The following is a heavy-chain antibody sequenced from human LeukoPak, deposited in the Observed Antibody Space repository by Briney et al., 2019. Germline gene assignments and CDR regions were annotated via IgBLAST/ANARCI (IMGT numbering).Heavy chain of an antibody. Sequence: GGSLRLSCAASGFSFSSYSMNWVGQAPGKGLEWLSSISISSHYIYYADSVKGRFTISRDNAKHSLYLQMNSLRAEDTAVYYCARRAALDYWGQGTLVTVSS. CDR1: GFSFSSYS. J-gene: IGHJ4*02. CDR3: ARRAALDY. D-gene: IGHD2-15*01. CDR2: ISISSHYI. V-gene: IGHV3-21*01.